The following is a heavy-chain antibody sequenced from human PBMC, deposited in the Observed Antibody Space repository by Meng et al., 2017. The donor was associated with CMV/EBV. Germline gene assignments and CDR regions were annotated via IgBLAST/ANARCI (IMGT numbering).Heavy chain of an antibody. V-gene: IGHV4-30-4*08. J-gene: IGHJ4*02. CDR3: ARGPSGVVRNFDY. CDR2: IYYSGST. CDR1: GFSLSTSGVG. D-gene: IGHD2-15*01. Sequence: SGPTLVKPTQTLTLTCTFSGFSLSTSGVGVGWIRQPPGKGLEWIGYIYYSGSTYYNPSLKSRVTISVDTSKNQFSLKLSSVTAADTAVYYCARGPSGVVRNFDYWGQGTLVTVSS.